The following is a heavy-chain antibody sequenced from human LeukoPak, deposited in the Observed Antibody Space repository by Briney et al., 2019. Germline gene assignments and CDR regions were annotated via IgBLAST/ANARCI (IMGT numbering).Heavy chain of an antibody. J-gene: IGHJ6*02. CDR1: GFSFSIYA. V-gene: IGHV3-30*18. CDR3: AKDLYDSRYSYGAYYYYGMDV. Sequence: GGSLRLSCAASGFSFSIYAMNWVRQGPGKGLEWVAVISYDGSNKYYADSVKGRFTISRDNSKNTLYLQMNSLRAEDTAVYYCAKDLYDSRYSYGAYYYYGMDVWGQGTTVTVSS. D-gene: IGHD5-18*01. CDR2: ISYDGSNK.